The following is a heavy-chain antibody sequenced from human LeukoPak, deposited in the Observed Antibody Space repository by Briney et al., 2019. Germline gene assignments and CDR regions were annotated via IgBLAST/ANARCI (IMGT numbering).Heavy chain of an antibody. CDR3: VRDFQNY. Sequence: PGGSLRLSCAASGFTFSSYGMHWVRQAPGKGLEWVAVISYDGSNKYYADSVKGRFTISRDNSKNTLYLQMNSLRAEDTAIYYCVRDFQNYWGQGTLVTVSS. CDR1: GFTFSSYG. J-gene: IGHJ4*02. CDR2: ISYDGSNK. V-gene: IGHV3-30*03.